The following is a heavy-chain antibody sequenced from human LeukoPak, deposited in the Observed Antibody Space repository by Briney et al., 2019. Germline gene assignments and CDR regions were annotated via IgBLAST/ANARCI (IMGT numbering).Heavy chain of an antibody. CDR1: GYTLTVLS. CDR3: ATRGVGATKVYYYYMDV. V-gene: IGHV1-24*01. CDR2: FDPEDGET. J-gene: IGHJ6*03. D-gene: IGHD1-26*01. Sequence: ASVKVSCKVSGYTLTVLSMHWVRQAPGKGLEWMGGFDPEDGETIYAQKFQGRVTMTEDTSTDTAYMELSSLRSEDTAVYHCATRGVGATKVYYYYMDVWGKGTTVTVSS.